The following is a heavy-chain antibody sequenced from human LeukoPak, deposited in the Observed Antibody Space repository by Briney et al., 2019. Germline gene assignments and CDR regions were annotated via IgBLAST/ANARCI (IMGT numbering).Heavy chain of an antibody. CDR3: VKDPTYYYGSGSSYFDY. CDR1: GFTFSSYA. CDR2: ISSNGGST. J-gene: IGHJ4*02. V-gene: IGHV3-64D*06. Sequence: GGSLRLSCSASGFTFSSYAMHWVRQAPGKGLECVSAISSNGGSTYYADSVKGRFTISRDNSKNTLYLQMSSLRADHTAVYYCVKDPTYYYGSGSSYFDYWGQGTLVTVSS. D-gene: IGHD3-10*01.